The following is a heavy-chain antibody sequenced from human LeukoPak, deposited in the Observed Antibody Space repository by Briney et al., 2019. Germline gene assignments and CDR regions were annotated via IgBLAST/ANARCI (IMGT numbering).Heavy chain of an antibody. Sequence: PGGSLRLSCAASGFVFSSYAMHWVRQAPGKGLDWVAVISFDGSNHYYADSVKGRFTISRDSSKNTLYLQMNSLRAEDTAVYYCAKGQQQLPPVAFDIWGQGTMVTVSS. V-gene: IGHV3-30-3*01. D-gene: IGHD6-13*01. CDR1: GFVFSSYA. CDR2: ISFDGSNH. CDR3: AKGQQQLPPVAFDI. J-gene: IGHJ3*02.